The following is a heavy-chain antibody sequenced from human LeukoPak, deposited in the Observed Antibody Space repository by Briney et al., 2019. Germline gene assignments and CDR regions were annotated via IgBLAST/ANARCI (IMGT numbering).Heavy chain of an antibody. V-gene: IGHV3-30*02. CDR3: ARDRVTSYYDSSGYCDY. CDR1: GFTFSSYG. J-gene: IGHJ4*02. D-gene: IGHD3-22*01. CDR2: IRYDGSNK. Sequence: GGSLRLSCAASGFTFSSYGMHWVRQAPGKGLEWVAFIRYDGSNKYYADSVKGRFTISRDNAKNSLYLQMNSLRAEDTAVYYCARDRVTSYYDSSGYCDYWGQGTLVTVSS.